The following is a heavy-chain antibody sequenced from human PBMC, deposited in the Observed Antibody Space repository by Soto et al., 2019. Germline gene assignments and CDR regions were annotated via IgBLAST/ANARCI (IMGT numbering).Heavy chain of an antibody. D-gene: IGHD3-22*01. Sequence: GGSLRLSCAASGFTFDDYAMHWVRQAPGKGLEWVSGISWNSGSIGYADSVKGRFTISRDNAKNSLYLQMNSLRAEDTALYYCAKAQGGFYDSSGYRFDYWSQGTLVTVSS. V-gene: IGHV3-9*01. CDR3: AKAQGGFYDSSGYRFDY. CDR2: ISWNSGSI. J-gene: IGHJ4*02. CDR1: GFTFDDYA.